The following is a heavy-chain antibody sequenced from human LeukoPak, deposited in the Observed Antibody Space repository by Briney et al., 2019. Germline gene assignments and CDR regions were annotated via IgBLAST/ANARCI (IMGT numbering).Heavy chain of an antibody. V-gene: IGHV4-34*01. CDR2: IYYSGST. D-gene: IGHD5-18*01. Sequence: SETLSLTCAVYGGSFSGYYWSWIRQPPGKGLEWIGSIYYSGSTYYNPSLKSRVTISVDTSKNQFSLKLSSVTAADTAVYYCARLVFVRGYSYGIDYWGQGTLVTVSS. CDR3: ARLVFVRGYSYGIDY. CDR1: GGSFSGYY. J-gene: IGHJ4*02.